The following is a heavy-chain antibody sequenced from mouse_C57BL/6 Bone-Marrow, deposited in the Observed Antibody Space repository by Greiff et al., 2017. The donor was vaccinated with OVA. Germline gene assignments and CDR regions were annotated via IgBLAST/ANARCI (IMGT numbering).Heavy chain of an antibody. Sequence: VQLQQSGPGLVAPSQSLSITCTVSGFSLTSYGVDWVRPPPGKGLEWLGVIWGGGSTNYNSALMSRLSISKDNSKSQVFLKMNSLQTDDTAMYYCAKRQIPHYYGSLYAMDYWGQGTSVTVSS. J-gene: IGHJ4*01. CDR3: AKRQIPHYYGSLYAMDY. CDR1: GFSLTSYG. CDR2: IWGGGST. D-gene: IGHD1-1*01. V-gene: IGHV2-9*01.